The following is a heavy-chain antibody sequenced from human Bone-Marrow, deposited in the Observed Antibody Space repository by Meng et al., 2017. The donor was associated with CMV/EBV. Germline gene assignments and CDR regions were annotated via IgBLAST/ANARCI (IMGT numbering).Heavy chain of an antibody. Sequence: ASVKVSCKASGYTFTGYYMHWVRQAPGQGLEWMGWINPNSGGTNYAQKFQGRVTMTRDTSISTAYMELSRLRSDDTAVYYFASGGWSMVRGVISQIYYYYGMDVWGQGTTVTVSS. J-gene: IGHJ6*02. CDR3: ASGGWSMVRGVISQIYYYYGMDV. CDR2: INPNSGGT. D-gene: IGHD3-10*01. CDR1: GYTFTGYY. V-gene: IGHV1-2*02.